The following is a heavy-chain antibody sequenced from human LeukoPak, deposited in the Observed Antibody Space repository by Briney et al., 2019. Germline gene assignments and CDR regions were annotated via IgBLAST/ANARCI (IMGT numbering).Heavy chain of an antibody. D-gene: IGHD3-22*01. J-gene: IGHJ5*02. CDR2: ITYDGSNK. Sequence: GGALRLSCAASGFTFSSYAMHWVRQAPGKGLEWVAGITYDGSNKYYADSVKGRFTISRDNSKNTLYLQMNSLRAEDTAVYYCARDLAYYYDSSGYHNWFDPWGQGTLVTVSS. CDR1: GFTFSSYA. V-gene: IGHV3-30-3*01. CDR3: ARDLAYYYDSSGYHNWFDP.